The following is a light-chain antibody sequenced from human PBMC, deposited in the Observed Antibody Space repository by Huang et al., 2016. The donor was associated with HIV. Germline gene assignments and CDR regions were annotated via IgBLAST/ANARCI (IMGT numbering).Light chain of an antibody. CDR2: GAS. V-gene: IGKV3-15*01. CDR1: QRVDDN. J-gene: IGKJ1*01. CDR3: QQYNKWPPWT. Sequence: EIVMTQSPATLSVSPGERATLPCRASQRVDDNLAWYQQQPGQAPRRLMSGASTRATGIPARFSGSGSGTEFNLTISSLQSEDFAVYFCQQYNKWPPWTFGQGTKVEIK.